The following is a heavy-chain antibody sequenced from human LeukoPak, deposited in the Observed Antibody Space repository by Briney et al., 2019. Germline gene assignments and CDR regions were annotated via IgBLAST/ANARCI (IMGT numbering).Heavy chain of an antibody. J-gene: IGHJ5*01. Sequence: PGGSLRLSCAASGFTFSSYSMNWVRQAPGKGLEWVSSIISSSSYIYYADSVKGRFTISRDNSKNPLYLQMNSLRSEDRAVYYRDCYISMKLDSWGHGTLVTVSS. CDR1: GFTFSSYS. D-gene: IGHD3-22*01. V-gene: IGHV3-21*01. CDR2: IISSSSYI. CDR3: DCYISMKLDS.